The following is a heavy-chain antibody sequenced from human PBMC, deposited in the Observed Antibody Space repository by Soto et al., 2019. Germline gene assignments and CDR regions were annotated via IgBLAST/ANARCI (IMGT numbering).Heavy chain of an antibody. D-gene: IGHD4-4*01. CDR2: IIPHSGET. Sequence: QVQLVQSGAEVKRPGASVKVSCKASGYSFTGYYMHWVRQAPGQGLEWMGWIIPHSGETNYAQKFQARVTLTRDTSISTAYMQLSGLTSDDTAVYYCARETDDFTNEAHDLWGQGTLVTVSS. V-gene: IGHV1-2*02. CDR1: GYSFTGYY. J-gene: IGHJ5*02. CDR3: ARETDDFTNEAHDL.